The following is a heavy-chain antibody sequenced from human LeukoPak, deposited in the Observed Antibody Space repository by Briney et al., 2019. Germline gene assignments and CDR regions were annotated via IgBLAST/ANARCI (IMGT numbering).Heavy chain of an antibody. CDR2: IYYSGST. Sequence: SETLSLTCTVSGGSISSYYWSWIRQPPGKGLEWIGYIYYSGSTNYNPSLKSRVTISVDTSKNQFSLKLSSVTAADTAVYYCARHGSDSSSFGYWGQGTLVPVSS. J-gene: IGHJ4*02. CDR1: GGSISSYY. V-gene: IGHV4-59*08. D-gene: IGHD6-13*01. CDR3: ARHGSDSSSFGY.